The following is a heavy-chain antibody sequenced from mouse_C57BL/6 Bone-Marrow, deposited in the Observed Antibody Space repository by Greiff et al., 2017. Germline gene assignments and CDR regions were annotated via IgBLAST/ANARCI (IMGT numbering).Heavy chain of an antibody. CDR3: ARLAGYFFAY. CDR2: IDPSYSYT. Sequence: VQLQQPGAELVRPGTSVKLSCKASGYTFTSYWMHWVKQRPGQGLEWIGVIDPSYSYTNYNQKFKGKATLTVDPSSGTAYMQLSSLTSEDSAVYYCARLAGYFFAYWGQGTLVTVSA. J-gene: IGHJ3*01. D-gene: IGHD2-14*01. V-gene: IGHV1-59*01. CDR1: GYTFTSYW.